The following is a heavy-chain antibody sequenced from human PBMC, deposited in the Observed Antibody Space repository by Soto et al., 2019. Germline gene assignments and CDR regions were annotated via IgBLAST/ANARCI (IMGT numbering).Heavy chain of an antibody. J-gene: IGHJ4*02. CDR2: IGWSGSDM. Sequence: EVQLVESGGGLVKPGGSLRLSCAASGFAFNTYTMNWVRQAPGKGLAWVSSIGWSGSDMYYADSVKGRFTISRDNAENSLYLQMHSLRAEDTAVYYWVCGDHRGYWGQGNLVTVSS. CDR1: GFAFNTYT. V-gene: IGHV3-21*01. D-gene: IGHD4-17*01. CDR3: VCGDHRGY.